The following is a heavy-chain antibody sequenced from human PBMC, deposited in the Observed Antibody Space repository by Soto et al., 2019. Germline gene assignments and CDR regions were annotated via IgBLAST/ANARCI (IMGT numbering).Heavy chain of an antibody. CDR1: GGSISSGGYS. J-gene: IGHJ3*02. CDR3: GTQVAPYDAFDI. V-gene: IGHV4-30-2*01. D-gene: IGHD2-15*01. CDR2: IYHSGST. Sequence: QLQLQESGSGLVKPSQTLSLTCAVSGGSISSGGYSWSWIRQPPGKGLEWIGYIYHSGSTYYNPCLKRRVTISVDRSKNQFSLKLSSVTAADTAVYYCGTQVAPYDAFDIWGQGTMVTVSS.